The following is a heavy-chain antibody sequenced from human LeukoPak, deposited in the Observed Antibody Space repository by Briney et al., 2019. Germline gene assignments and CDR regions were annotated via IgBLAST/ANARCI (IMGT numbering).Heavy chain of an antibody. V-gene: IGHV4-59*12. CDR3: ARDRCTAGSCYSEY. CDR1: GSSISTYY. J-gene: IGHJ4*02. D-gene: IGHD2-8*02. Sequence: SETLSLTCTVSGSSISTYYGSWIRQPPGKGLEWIGYIYYSGNTNYNPSLKSRVTMSVDTSKNQFSLRLSSVTAADTAVYYCARDRCTAGSCYSEYWGRGTLVTVSS. CDR2: IYYSGNT.